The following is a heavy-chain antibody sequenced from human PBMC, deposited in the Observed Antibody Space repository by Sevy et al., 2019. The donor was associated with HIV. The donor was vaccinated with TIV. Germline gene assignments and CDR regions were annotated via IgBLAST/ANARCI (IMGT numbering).Heavy chain of an antibody. V-gene: IGHV3-15*01. J-gene: IGHJ4*02. CDR3: TTDTKNRELSGLLDY. D-gene: IGHD1-26*01. Sequence: GGSLRLSCAASGFTFSNAWMSWVRQAPGKGLEWVGRIKSKTDGGTTDYAAAVKCRFTISRDDSKNTLYLQMNSLKTEDTAIYYCTTDTKNRELSGLLDYWGQGTLVTVSS. CDR1: GFTFSNAW. CDR2: IKSKTDGGTT.